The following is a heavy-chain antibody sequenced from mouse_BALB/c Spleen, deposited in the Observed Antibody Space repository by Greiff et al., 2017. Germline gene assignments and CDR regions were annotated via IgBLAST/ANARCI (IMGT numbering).Heavy chain of an antibody. D-gene: IGHD1-2*01. J-gene: IGHJ1*01. CDR3: ARDLNYGSLWYFDV. CDR2: IRNKANGYTT. V-gene: IGHV7-3*02. CDR1: GFTFTDYY. Sequence: VQLKESGGGLVQPGGSLRLSCATSGFTFTDYYMSWVRQPPGKALEWLGFIRNKANGYTTEYSASVKGRFTISRDNSQSILYLQMNTLRAEDSATYYCARDLNYGSLWYFDVWGAGTTVTVSS.